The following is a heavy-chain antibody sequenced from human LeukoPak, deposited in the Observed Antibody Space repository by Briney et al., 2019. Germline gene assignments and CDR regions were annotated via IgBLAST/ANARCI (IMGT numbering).Heavy chain of an antibody. D-gene: IGHD6-6*01. V-gene: IGHV3-30*01. CDR2: ISYDGSLE. J-gene: IGHJ6*03. Sequence: PGGSLRLSCAASGFTFSTYAMHWVRQAPGKGLEWVAVISYDGSLEYYADSVKDRFTISRDNSKNTLYLQMDSLSTEDTAVYYCARGGSSFYYYYYLDVWGKGTTVTVSS. CDR1: GFTFSTYA. CDR3: ARGGSSFYYYYYLDV.